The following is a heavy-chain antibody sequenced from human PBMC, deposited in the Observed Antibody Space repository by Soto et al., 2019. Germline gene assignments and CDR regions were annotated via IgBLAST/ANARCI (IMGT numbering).Heavy chain of an antibody. CDR2: IFYSGRT. CDR1: GGSISSGGYY. CDR3: ARQDQRVGRFDN. Sequence: SETLSLTCTVSGGSISSGGYYWGWVRLPPGKGLEWIGHIFYSGRTYYSPSLKTRVTTSVDTSKNQFSLKVNSVTAADTVVYYCARQDQRVGRFDNWGQGTLDTVSS. D-gene: IGHD3-10*01. V-gene: IGHV4-39*01. J-gene: IGHJ4*02.